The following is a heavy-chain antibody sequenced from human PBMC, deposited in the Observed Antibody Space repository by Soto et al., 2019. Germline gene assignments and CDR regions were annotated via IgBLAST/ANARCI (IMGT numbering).Heavy chain of an antibody. CDR2: MNPNSGNT. CDR3: ARDSGYQLHNYYYYYMDV. D-gene: IGHD2-2*01. J-gene: IGHJ6*03. V-gene: IGHV1-8*01. CDR1: GYTFTSYD. Sequence: ASVKVSCKASGYTFTSYDINWVRQATGQGLEWMGWMNPNSGNTGYAQKFQGRVTMTRNTSISTAYMELSSLRSEDTAVYYCARDSGYQLHNYYYYYMDVWGKGTKVTVSS.